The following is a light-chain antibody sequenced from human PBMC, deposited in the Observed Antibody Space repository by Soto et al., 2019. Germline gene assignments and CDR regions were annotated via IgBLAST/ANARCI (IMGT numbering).Light chain of an antibody. V-gene: IGKV1-39*01. CDR1: QSVSTY. J-gene: IGKJ4*01. CDR2: GAS. Sequence: DIQMTKSPSSLSTSVGDRVTITCRTSQSVSTYLNWYQQRPGKAPKLLIYGASSLQSGVPSRFSGSGSGTHFTLTISSLKPEDFATYYCQEGSTLLTFGGGTKVEIK. CDR3: QEGSTLLT.